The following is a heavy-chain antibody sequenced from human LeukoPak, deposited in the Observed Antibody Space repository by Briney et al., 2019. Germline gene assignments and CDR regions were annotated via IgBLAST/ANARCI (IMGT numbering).Heavy chain of an antibody. D-gene: IGHD3-3*01. CDR1: GFTFSSYS. CDR3: VRDVPYDFWSGYYHAKGDYYMDV. V-gene: IGHV3-48*01. CDR2: ISSSSSTI. J-gene: IGHJ6*03. Sequence: GGSLRLSCAASGFTFSSYSMNWVRQAPGKGLEWVSYISSSSSTIYYADSVKGRFTISRDNAKNSLYLQMNSLRAEDTAVYYCVRDVPYDFWSGYYHAKGDYYMDVWGKGTTVTVSS.